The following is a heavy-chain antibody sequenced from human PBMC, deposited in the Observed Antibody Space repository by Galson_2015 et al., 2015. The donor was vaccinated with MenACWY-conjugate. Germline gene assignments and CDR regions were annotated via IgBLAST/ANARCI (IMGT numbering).Heavy chain of an antibody. CDR3: VKVYYYDSSGYYENRGYFDY. D-gene: IGHD3-22*01. Sequence: SLRLSCAASGFTFSSYAMHWVHQAPGKGLEYVSAISSNGGSTYYADSVKGRFTISRDNSKNTLYLQMSSLRAEDTAVYYCVKVYYYDSSGYYENRGYFDYWGQGTLVTVSS. CDR1: GFTFSSYA. CDR2: ISSNGGST. V-gene: IGHV3-64D*06. J-gene: IGHJ4*02.